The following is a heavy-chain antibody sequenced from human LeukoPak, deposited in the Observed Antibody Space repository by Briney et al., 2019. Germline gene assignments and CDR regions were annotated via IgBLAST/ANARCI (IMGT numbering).Heavy chain of an antibody. CDR3: ARGGKYQLLSDWFDP. J-gene: IGHJ5*02. D-gene: IGHD2-2*01. V-gene: IGHV1-18*01. Sequence: ASVKVSCKASGYTFTSYGISWVRQAPGQGLEWMGWISAYNGNTNYAQKLQGRVTMTTDTSTSTAYMGLRSLRSEDTAVYYCARGGKYQLLSDWFDPWGQGTLVTVSS. CDR2: ISAYNGNT. CDR1: GYTFTSYG.